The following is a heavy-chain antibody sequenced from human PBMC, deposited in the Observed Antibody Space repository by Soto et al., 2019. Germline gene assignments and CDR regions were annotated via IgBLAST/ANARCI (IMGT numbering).Heavy chain of an antibody. D-gene: IGHD6-13*01. CDR3: ARDPGSSWSTDDYYFYY. J-gene: IGHJ4*02. CDR1: GYTFTSYY. Sequence: ASVKVSCKASGYTFTSYYMHWVRQAPGQGLEWMGIINPSGGSTSYAQKFQGRVTMTRDTSTSTVYMELSSLRSEDTAVYYCARDPGSSWSTDDYYFYYWGQGTLVTVSS. CDR2: INPSGGST. V-gene: IGHV1-46*01.